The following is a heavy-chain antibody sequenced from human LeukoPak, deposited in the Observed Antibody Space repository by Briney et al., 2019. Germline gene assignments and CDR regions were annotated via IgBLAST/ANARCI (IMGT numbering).Heavy chain of an antibody. V-gene: IGHV3-9*01. Sequence: GGSLRLSCAASGFTFDDYGMHWVRQVPGKGLEWVSSISWNSGSKGYADSVKGRFTISRDNAKNSLYLQMNSLRAEDTAVYYCAELGITMIGGVWGKGTTVTISS. CDR3: AELGITMIGGV. D-gene: IGHD3-10*02. CDR2: ISWNSGSK. CDR1: GFTFDDYG. J-gene: IGHJ6*04.